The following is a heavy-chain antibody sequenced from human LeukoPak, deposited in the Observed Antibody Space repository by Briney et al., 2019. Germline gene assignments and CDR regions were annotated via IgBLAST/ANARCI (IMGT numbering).Heavy chain of an antibody. CDR3: AGLGASGNGWLSWFDP. V-gene: IGHV4-59*01. Sequence: SETLSLTCPVSGGSISTYYWSWIRQPPGKGLEWIGYIYYSGNSSYNPSLKSRVTISVDTSKNQFSLKLSSVTAADTAVYYCAGLGASGNGWLSWFDPWGQGTLVTVSS. J-gene: IGHJ5*02. D-gene: IGHD2-8*01. CDR1: GGSISTYY. CDR2: IYYSGNS.